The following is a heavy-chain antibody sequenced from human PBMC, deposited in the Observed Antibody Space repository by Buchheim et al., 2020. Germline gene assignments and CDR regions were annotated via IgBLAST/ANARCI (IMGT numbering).Heavy chain of an antibody. CDR1: GFTFSRYA. CDR2: ITDSGGDT. V-gene: IGHV3-23*04. CDR3: AKYQSGGTRYFDY. D-gene: IGHD6-25*01. J-gene: IGHJ4*02. Sequence: EVQLVESGGGLVQPGGSLRLSCAASGFTFSRYAMGWVRQAPGKGLEWVSLITDSGGDTYYADSVKGRFTMSRDNPKSTLYLQMNSLRAEDTAVYYCAKYQSGGTRYFDYWGQGTL.